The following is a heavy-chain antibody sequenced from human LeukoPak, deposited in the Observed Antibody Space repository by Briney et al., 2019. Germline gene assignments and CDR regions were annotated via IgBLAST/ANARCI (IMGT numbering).Heavy chain of an antibody. Sequence: SETLSLTCTVSGGSITSSAYYWGWIRQPPGKGLEWIGSIDHSGSTYYIPSLKSRVTISVDTSKNQFSLKLSSVTAADTAVYYCARDLSYCSGGSCYSSGYWGQGTLVTVSS. D-gene: IGHD2-15*01. V-gene: IGHV4-39*07. CDR1: GGSITSSAYY. J-gene: IGHJ4*02. CDR2: IDHSGST. CDR3: ARDLSYCSGGSCYSSGY.